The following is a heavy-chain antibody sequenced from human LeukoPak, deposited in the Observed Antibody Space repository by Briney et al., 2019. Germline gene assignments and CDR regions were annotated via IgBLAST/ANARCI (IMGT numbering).Heavy chain of an antibody. Sequence: GGSLRLSCAASGFTFSSYGMHWVRQAPGKGLEWVAVIWYDGSNKYYADSVKGRFTISRDNSKNTLYLQMNSLKAEDTAVYYCARVGSDFWSGYYAYYFDYWGQGTLVTVSS. J-gene: IGHJ4*02. CDR3: ARVGSDFWSGYYAYYFDY. V-gene: IGHV3-33*01. CDR1: GFTFSSYG. CDR2: IWYDGSNK. D-gene: IGHD3-3*01.